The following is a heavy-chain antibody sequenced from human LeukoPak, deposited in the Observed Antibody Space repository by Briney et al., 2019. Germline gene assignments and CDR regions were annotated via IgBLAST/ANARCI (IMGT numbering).Heavy chain of an antibody. Sequence: GPLRLSCAASGFTFSSYAMHWVRQAPGKGLEWVAVISYDGSNKYYADSVKGRFTISRDNSKNTLYLQMNSLRAGDTAVYYCARRRVVVVAAPIDYWGQGTLVTVSS. CDR2: ISYDGSNK. CDR3: ARRRVVVVAAPIDY. D-gene: IGHD2-15*01. J-gene: IGHJ4*02. CDR1: GFTFSSYA. V-gene: IGHV3-30*04.